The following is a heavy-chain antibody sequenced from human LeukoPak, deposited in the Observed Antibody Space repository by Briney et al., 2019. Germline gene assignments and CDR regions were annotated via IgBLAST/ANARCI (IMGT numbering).Heavy chain of an antibody. CDR2: INNDGRST. D-gene: IGHD3-22*01. V-gene: IGHV3-74*01. J-gene: IGHJ4*02. CDR3: ARDGGDSSGYYWGLGY. Sequence: GGSLRLSCAASGFAFSTYTIHWVRHVPGKGLMWVSRINNDGRSTTYADSVKGRFTISGDNAKDTLYLQMNSLRPEDTAVYYCARDGGDSSGYYWGLGYWGQGTLVTVSS. CDR1: GFAFSTYT.